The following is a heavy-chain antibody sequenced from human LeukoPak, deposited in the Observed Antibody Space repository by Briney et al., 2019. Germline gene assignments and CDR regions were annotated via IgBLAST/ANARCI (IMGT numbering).Heavy chain of an antibody. CDR1: GGSISSGSYY. V-gene: IGHV4-61*02. Sequence: SQTLSLTCTVSGGSISSGSYYWSWIRQPAGRGLEWIGRIYTSGSTNYNPSLKSRVTISVDTSKNQFSLKLSSVTAADTAVYYCAREDIVVVPAAIGAYYMDVWGKGTTVTVSS. J-gene: IGHJ6*03. CDR2: IYTSGST. CDR3: AREDIVVVPAAIGAYYMDV. D-gene: IGHD2-2*01.